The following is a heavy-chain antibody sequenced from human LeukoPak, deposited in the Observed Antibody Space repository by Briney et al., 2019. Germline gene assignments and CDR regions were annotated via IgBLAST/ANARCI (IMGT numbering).Heavy chain of an antibody. J-gene: IGHJ4*02. CDR2: ITGSGGGT. Sequence: GGSLRLSCEASGFTFSNYARSWVRQAPGKGLEWASAITGSGGGTYYADSVKGRFTISRDNSKNTLYPQMNSLRAEDTAVYYCAKWGDYDVLTGYYDPDYWGQGTLVTVSS. D-gene: IGHD3-9*01. V-gene: IGHV3-23*01. CDR1: GFTFSNYA. CDR3: AKWGDYDVLTGYYDPDY.